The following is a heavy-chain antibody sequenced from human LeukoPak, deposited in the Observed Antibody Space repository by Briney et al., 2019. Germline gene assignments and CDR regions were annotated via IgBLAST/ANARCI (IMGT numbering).Heavy chain of an antibody. V-gene: IGHV3-7*01. J-gene: IGHJ4*02. D-gene: IGHD5-24*01. CDR1: GFTFSSYC. CDR3: ARAPQEGMATIIGEFDY. CDR2: IKQDGSEK. Sequence: GGTLRLSCAASGFTFSSYCMSWVRQALGKGLEWVANIKQDGSEKYYVDSVKGRFTISRDNAKNSLYLQMNSLRAEDTAVYYCARAPQEGMATIIGEFDYWGQGTLVTVSS.